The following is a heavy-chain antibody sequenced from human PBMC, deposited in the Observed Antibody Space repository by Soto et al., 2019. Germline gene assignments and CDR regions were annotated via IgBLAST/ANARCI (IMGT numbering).Heavy chain of an antibody. V-gene: IGHV4-59*01. CDR1: GGSISSYY. D-gene: IGHD1-26*01. CDR3: ARVAELSIVGATHLDY. J-gene: IGHJ4*02. Sequence: SETLSLTCTVSGGSISSYYWSWIRQPPGKGLEWIGYIYYSGSTNYNPSLKSRVTISVDTSKNQFSLKLSSVTAADTAVYYCARVAELSIVGATHLDYWGQGTLVTVSS. CDR2: IYYSGST.